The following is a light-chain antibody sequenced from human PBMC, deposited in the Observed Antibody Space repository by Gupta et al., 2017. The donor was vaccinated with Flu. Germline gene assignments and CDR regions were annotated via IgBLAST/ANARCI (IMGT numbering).Light chain of an antibody. CDR1: RRDIGGYNY. Sequence: QSALTQPASVSGSPGQSITIYCPGTRRDIGGYNYVSWSLQHPGKAPKLMIYEVSNRPAGVAICFSASKSGNTASLTVSGPQDEDEADYFCGSYTSSATWVFGGGTKLTVL. V-gene: IGLV2-14*01. J-gene: IGLJ3*02. CDR2: EVS. CDR3: GSYTSSATWV.